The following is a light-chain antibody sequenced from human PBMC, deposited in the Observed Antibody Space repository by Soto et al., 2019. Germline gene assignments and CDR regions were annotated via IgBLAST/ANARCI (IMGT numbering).Light chain of an antibody. CDR1: SGHSTYD. Sequence: QLVLTQSPSASASLGASVKLTCTLTSGHSTYDIAWHQQQPEKGPRYLMKLNSDGSHFKGDGIPDRCSGSSSGAERYLSISSLQSEDEADYYCQTWDSGTVVFGGGTKLTVL. J-gene: IGLJ2*01. CDR3: QTWDSGTVV. V-gene: IGLV4-69*01. CDR2: LNSDGSH.